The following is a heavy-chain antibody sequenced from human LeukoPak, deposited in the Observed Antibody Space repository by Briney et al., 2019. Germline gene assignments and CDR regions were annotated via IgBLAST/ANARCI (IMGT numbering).Heavy chain of an antibody. Sequence: GGSLRLPCAASGFTFSSYWMHWVRQAPGKGLVWVSRINSDGSSTSYADSVKGRFTISRDNAKNTLYLQMNSLRAEDTAVYYCARDRFGVRGVMPDWGQGTLVTVSS. CDR1: GFTFSSYW. V-gene: IGHV3-74*01. D-gene: IGHD3-10*01. CDR3: ARDRFGVRGVMPD. J-gene: IGHJ4*02. CDR2: INSDGSST.